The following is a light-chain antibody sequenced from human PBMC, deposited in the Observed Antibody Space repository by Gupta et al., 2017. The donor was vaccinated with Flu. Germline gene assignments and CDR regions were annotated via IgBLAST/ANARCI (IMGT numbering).Light chain of an antibody. CDR2: KAS. J-gene: IGKJ1*01. V-gene: IGKV1-5*03. Sequence: RLLIYKASALDSGVPARFSGSESGTEFTLTISSLQPDDFAAYYCLQYASYSHWTFGQGTKVEVK. CDR3: LQYASYSHWT.